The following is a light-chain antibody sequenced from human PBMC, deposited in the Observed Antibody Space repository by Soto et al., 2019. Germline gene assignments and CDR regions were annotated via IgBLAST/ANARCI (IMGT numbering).Light chain of an antibody. V-gene: IGKV4-1*01. J-gene: IGKJ5*01. CDR1: QSDVYSSNNKNF. CDR2: GAS. CDR3: QQYDSAPNA. Sequence: DIVMTQSPDSLTLSLCERATISCKSSQSDVYSSNNKNFLAWYQQKPGQAPRLLIHGASSRATGIPDRFSGSGSGTDFTLTISRLEPGDFAVYYCQQYDSAPNAFGQGTRLEIK.